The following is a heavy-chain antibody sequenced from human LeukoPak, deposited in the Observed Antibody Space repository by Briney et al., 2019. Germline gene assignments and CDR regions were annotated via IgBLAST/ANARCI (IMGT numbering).Heavy chain of an antibody. D-gene: IGHD6-6*01. Sequence: PSETLSLTCAVSGGSFSGYYWSWLRQPPGKGLEWIGEINHSGSTNYNPSLKSRVTISIGTSKTQFYLRMSPLTAADTAVYYCARGGSSWYVDYWGQGTQVTVSS. V-gene: IGHV4-34*01. CDR3: ARGGSSWYVDY. CDR1: GGSFSGYY. CDR2: INHSGST. J-gene: IGHJ4*02.